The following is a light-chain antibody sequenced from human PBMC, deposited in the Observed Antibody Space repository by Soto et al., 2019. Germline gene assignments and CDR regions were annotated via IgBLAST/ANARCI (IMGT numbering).Light chain of an antibody. CDR2: GNH. V-gene: IGLV1-40*01. J-gene: IGLJ1*01. CDR3: QSYDSSLSGSYV. Sequence: QSVLTQPPSVSGAPGQRVTISCTGSSSNIGAGDDVHWYQRLPGTAPKVLIYGNHNRPSGVPDRFSGSKSGTSASLAITGLQAEDEADYYCQSYDSSLSGSYVFGTGTKLTVL. CDR1: SSNIGAGDD.